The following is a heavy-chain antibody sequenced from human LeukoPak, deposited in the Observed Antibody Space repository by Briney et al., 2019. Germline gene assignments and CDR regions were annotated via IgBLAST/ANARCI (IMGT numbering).Heavy chain of an antibody. V-gene: IGHV3-21*01. D-gene: IGHD3-10*01. Sequence: KPGGSLRLSCSASGFSFSSYWMNWVRQAPGKGLEWVSSISSSSSYIYYADSVKGRFTISRDNAKNSLYLQMNSLRAEDTAVYYCTTDVSVLLWFGELPRPFDYWGQGTLVTVSS. J-gene: IGHJ4*02. CDR3: TTDVSVLLWFGELPRPFDY. CDR2: ISSSSSYI. CDR1: GFSFSSYW.